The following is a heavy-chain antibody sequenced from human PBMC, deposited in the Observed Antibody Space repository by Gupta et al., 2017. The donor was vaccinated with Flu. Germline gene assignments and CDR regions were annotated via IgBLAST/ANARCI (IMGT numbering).Heavy chain of an antibody. CDR3: ARENSNWNDIDH. J-gene: IGHJ4*02. D-gene: IGHD1-1*01. CDR1: GGSISNSYYY. Sequence: VSGGSISNSYYYWGWIRQPLGKGLEWIGSVYYSGTTYYNPSLKSRVTMSVDTSKDQFSLNLNSVTAADTAVYYCARENSNWNDIDHWGLGILVRVSS. V-gene: IGHV4-39*02. CDR2: VYYSGTT.